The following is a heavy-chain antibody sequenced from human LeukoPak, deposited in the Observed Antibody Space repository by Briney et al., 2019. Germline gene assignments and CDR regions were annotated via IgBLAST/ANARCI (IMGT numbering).Heavy chain of an antibody. V-gene: IGHV3-7*03. CDR3: ARRAGAYSHPYDY. CDR1: GFTFSDYW. D-gene: IGHD4/OR15-4a*01. Sequence: GGSLRLSCAASGFTFSDYWMSWVRQVPGKGLEWVANIKRDGSEKHYVDSVKGRFTISRDNSKNTLYLQMNSLRAEDTAVYYCARRAGAYSHPYDYWGQGTLVTVSS. CDR2: IKRDGSEK. J-gene: IGHJ4*02.